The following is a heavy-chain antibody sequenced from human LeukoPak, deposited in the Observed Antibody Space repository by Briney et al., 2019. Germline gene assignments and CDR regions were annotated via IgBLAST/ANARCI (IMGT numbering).Heavy chain of an antibody. CDR1: GFSFSDHY. CDR3: AKIAVAGTRDY. J-gene: IGHJ4*02. V-gene: IGHV3-72*01. Sequence: PGGSLRLSCAASGFSFSDHYMDWVRQAPGKGPEWVGRTRNKANSYTTEYAASVKGRFTISRDDSKNSLYLQMNSLKSEDTAVYYCAKIAVAGTRDYWGQGTLVTVST. D-gene: IGHD6-19*01. CDR2: TRNKANSYTT.